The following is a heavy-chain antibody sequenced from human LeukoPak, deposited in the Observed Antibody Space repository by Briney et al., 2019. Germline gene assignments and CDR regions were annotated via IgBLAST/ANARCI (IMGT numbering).Heavy chain of an antibody. CDR2: INPNSGGT. V-gene: IGHV1-2*02. CDR1: GYTFTGYY. Sequence: GASVKVSCKASGYTFTGYYMHWVRQAPGQGLEWMGWINPNSGGTNYAQKFQGRVTMTRDTSTSTAYMELSRLRSDDTAVYYCARLTAMVTKVDYWGQGTLVTVSS. D-gene: IGHD5-18*01. CDR3: ARLTAMVTKVDY. J-gene: IGHJ4*02.